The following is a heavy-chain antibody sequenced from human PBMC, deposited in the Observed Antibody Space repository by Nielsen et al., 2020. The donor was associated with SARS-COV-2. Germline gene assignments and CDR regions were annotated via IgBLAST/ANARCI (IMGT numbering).Heavy chain of an antibody. Sequence: SLKLSCAAPGFTLHIYAMYWVRPAPGKSLESVAVISYDRSNQYYADSVKGPFTISRDNSKTTLYLQMNSLRAEDTAVYYCSRTVGSYYGMDVWGQGTTVTVSS. CDR3: SRTVGSYYGMDV. J-gene: IGHJ6*02. V-gene: IGHV3-30-3*01. CDR1: GFTLHIYA. D-gene: IGHD3-10*01. CDR2: ISYDRSNQ.